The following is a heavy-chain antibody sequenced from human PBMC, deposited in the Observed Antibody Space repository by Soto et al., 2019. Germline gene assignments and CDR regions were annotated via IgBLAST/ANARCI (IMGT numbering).Heavy chain of an antibody. CDR2: IYYSGST. J-gene: IGHJ4*02. CDR1: GGSISSYY. Sequence: PSETLSLTCTVSGGSISSYYWSWIRQPPGKGLEWIGYIYYSGSTNYNPSLKSRVTISVDTSKNQFSLKLSSVTAADTAVYYCARHVDFWSESDYWGQGTLVTVSS. D-gene: IGHD3-3*01. CDR3: ARHVDFWSESDY. V-gene: IGHV4-59*08.